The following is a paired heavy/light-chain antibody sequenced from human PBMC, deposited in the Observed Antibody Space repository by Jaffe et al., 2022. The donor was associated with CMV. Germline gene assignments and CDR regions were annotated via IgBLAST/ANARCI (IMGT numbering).Light chain of an antibody. V-gene: IGKV1-9*01. CDR2: AAS. J-gene: IGKJ2*01. CDR3: QQLNSYRLYT. Sequence: IQLTQSPSSLSASVGDRVTITCRASQGISSYLAWYQQKPGKAPKLLIYAASTLQSGVPSRFSGSGSGTDFTLTISSLQPEDFATYYCQQLNSYRLYTFGQGTKLEIK. CDR1: QGISSY.
Heavy chain of an antibody. CDR1: GYTFTSYD. V-gene: IGHV1-8*01. CDR3: ARDCSSTSCYDAFDI. J-gene: IGHJ3*02. D-gene: IGHD2-2*01. CDR2: MNPNSGNT. Sequence: QVQLVQSGAEVKKPGASVKVSCKASGYTFTSYDINWVRQATGQGLEWMGWMNPNSGNTGYAQKFQGRVTMTRNTSISTAYMELSSLRSEDTAVYYCARDCSSTSCYDAFDIWGQGTMVTVSS.